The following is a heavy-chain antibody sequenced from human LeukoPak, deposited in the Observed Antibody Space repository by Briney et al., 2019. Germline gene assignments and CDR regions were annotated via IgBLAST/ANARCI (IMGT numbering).Heavy chain of an antibody. CDR2: INHSGST. CDR1: GGSFSGYY. CDR3: ARGGYDSSGYYFYYYYGMDV. J-gene: IGHJ6*02. Sequence: SSETLSLTCAVYGGSFSGYYWSWIRQPPGKGLEWIGEINHSGSTNYNPSLKSRVTISVDTSKNQFSLKLSSVTAADTAVYYCARGGYDSSGYYFYYYYGMDVWGQGTTVTVSS. V-gene: IGHV4-34*01. D-gene: IGHD3-22*01.